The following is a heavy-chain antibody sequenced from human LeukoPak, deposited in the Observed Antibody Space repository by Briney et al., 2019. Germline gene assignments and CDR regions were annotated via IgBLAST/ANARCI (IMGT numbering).Heavy chain of an antibody. D-gene: IGHD3-9*01. J-gene: IGHJ3*02. V-gene: IGHV4-34*01. CDR3: ARGLRYFDWFPHDAFDI. CDR1: GGSFSGYY. Sequence: SETLSLTCAVYGGSFSGYYWSWIRQPPGKGLEWIGEINHSGSTNYNPSLKSRVTISVDTSKNQFSLRLSSVTAADTAAYYCARGLRYFDWFPHDAFDIWGQGTMVTVSS. CDR2: INHSGST.